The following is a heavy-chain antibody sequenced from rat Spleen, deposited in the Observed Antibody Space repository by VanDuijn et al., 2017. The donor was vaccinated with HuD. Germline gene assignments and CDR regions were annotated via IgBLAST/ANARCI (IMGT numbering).Heavy chain of an antibody. J-gene: IGHJ3*01. Sequence: EVQLVESGGGLVQPGRSLKLSCAASGFTFSDFDMAWVRQAPTKGLEWVASISTGDDDTYYRDSVKGRFTVSGDDEESTLNLQMDSLRSEDTATYFCARLGGLRNWFAYWGQGTLVTVSS. CDR3: ARLGGLRNWFAY. V-gene: IGHV5S23*01. CDR1: GFTFSDFD. CDR2: ISTGDDDT. D-gene: IGHD4-3*01.